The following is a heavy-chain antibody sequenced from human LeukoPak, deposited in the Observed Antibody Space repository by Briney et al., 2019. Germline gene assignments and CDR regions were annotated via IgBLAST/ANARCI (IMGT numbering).Heavy chain of an antibody. D-gene: IGHD5-12*01. V-gene: IGHV3-48*03. Sequence: GGSLRLSCAASGFTFSSYEMNWVRQAPGKGLEWVSYISSSGSTIYYADSVKGRFTISRDNAKNSLYLQMNSLRAEDTAVYYCARGSPNSGYDAFDIWGQGTMVTVSS. CDR2: ISSSGSTI. CDR1: GFTFSSYE. CDR3: ARGSPNSGYDAFDI. J-gene: IGHJ3*02.